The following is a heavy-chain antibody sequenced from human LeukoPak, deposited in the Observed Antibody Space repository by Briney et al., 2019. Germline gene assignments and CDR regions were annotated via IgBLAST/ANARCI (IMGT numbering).Heavy chain of an antibody. CDR3: ARAPRVGWYGY. CDR2: IYYSGST. D-gene: IGHD6-19*01. J-gene: IGHJ4*02. V-gene: IGHV4-61*08. Sequence: PSETLSLTCTVSGGSVSSGGYYWSWIRQPPGKGLEWIGYIYYSGSTNYNPSLKSRVTISVDTSKNQFSLKLSSVTAADTAVYYCARAPRVGWYGYWGQGTLVTVSS. CDR1: GGSVSSGGYY.